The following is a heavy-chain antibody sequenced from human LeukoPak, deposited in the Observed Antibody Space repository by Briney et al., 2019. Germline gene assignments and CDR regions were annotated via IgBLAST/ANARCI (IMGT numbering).Heavy chain of an antibody. Sequence: ASVKVSCKASGYTFTSYYMHWVRQAPGQGLEWMGIINPSGGSTSYAQKFQGRVTMTRDTSTSTVYMELSSLRSEDTAVYYCARTEYSSGWYGNWFDPWGQGTLVTVSS. CDR3: ARTEYSSGWYGNWFDP. CDR1: GYTFTSYY. J-gene: IGHJ5*02. D-gene: IGHD6-19*01. V-gene: IGHV1-46*01. CDR2: INPSGGST.